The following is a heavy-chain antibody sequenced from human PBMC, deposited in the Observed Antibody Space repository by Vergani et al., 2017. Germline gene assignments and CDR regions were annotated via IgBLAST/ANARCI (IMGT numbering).Heavy chain of an antibody. CDR3: ASNLYCSGATCYARPIDY. V-gene: IGHV3-21*01. CDR1: GFTFSSYC. J-gene: IGHJ4*02. CDR2: INSRSDYI. D-gene: IGHD2-15*01. Sequence: EVQLVESGGGLVKPGGSLRLSCEVSGFTFSSYCMNWVRQAPGKGLEWVSSINSRSDYIYYADSVKGRFTISRDNAKNSLYLQMNSLRVEDTAVYYCASNLYCSGATCYARPIDYWGQGTLVTVSS.